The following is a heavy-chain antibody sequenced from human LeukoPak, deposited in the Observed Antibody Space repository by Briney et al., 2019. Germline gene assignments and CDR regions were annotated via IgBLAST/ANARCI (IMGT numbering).Heavy chain of an antibody. CDR3: ARADDYGDYEGAFDI. J-gene: IGHJ3*02. V-gene: IGHV3-33*01. CDR1: GFTFSSYG. D-gene: IGHD4-17*01. Sequence: GGSLRLSCAASGFTFSSYGMHWVRQAPGKGLGWVAVIWYDGSNKYYADSVKGRFAISRDNSKNTLYLQMNSLRAEDTAVYYCARADDYGDYEGAFDIWGQGTMVTVSS. CDR2: IWYDGSNK.